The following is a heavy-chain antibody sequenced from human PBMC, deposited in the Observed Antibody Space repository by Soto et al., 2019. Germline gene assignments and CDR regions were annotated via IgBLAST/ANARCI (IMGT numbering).Heavy chain of an antibody. J-gene: IGHJ6*03. D-gene: IGHD3-3*01. Sequence: SETLSLTCAVYGGSFSGYYWSWIRQPPGKGLEWIGEINHSGSTNYNPSLKSRVTISVDTSKNQFSLKLSSVTAADTAVYYCARERVVLRFLEWSTQPPRNMDVWGKGTTVTVSS. CDR1: GGSFSGYY. CDR3: ARERVVLRFLEWSTQPPRNMDV. CDR2: INHSGST. V-gene: IGHV4-34*01.